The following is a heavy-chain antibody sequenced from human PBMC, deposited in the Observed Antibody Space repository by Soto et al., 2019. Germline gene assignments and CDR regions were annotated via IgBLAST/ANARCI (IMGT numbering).Heavy chain of an antibody. Sequence: SETRSLTCTVSGGSISGSSYYWGWIRQPPGKGLEWIGSIYYSGSIYYHPSLKSRVTISVDTSKNQFSLKLSSVTATDTAVYYCARQEYYYGSGSYYNVVWYFDLWGRGTLVT. J-gene: IGHJ2*01. CDR2: IYYSGSI. D-gene: IGHD3-10*01. CDR1: GGSISGSSYY. V-gene: IGHV4-39*01. CDR3: ARQEYYYGSGSYYNVVWYFDL.